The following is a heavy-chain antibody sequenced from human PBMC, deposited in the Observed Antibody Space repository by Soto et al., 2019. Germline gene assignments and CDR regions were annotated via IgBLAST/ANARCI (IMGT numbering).Heavy chain of an antibody. Sequence: GGSLRLSCAASGFIFSSYWMSWVRQAPGKGLEWVSAISGSGGSTYYADSVKGRFTISRDNSKNTLYLQMNSLRAEDTAVYYCATDPIFGVVPNYYFYGMDVWGQGTTVTVSS. CDR1: GFIFSSYW. CDR2: ISGSGGST. J-gene: IGHJ6*02. V-gene: IGHV3-23*01. CDR3: ATDPIFGVVPNYYFYGMDV. D-gene: IGHD3-3*02.